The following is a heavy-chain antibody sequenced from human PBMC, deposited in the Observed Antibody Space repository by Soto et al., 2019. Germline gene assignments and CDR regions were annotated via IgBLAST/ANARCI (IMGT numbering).Heavy chain of an antibody. J-gene: IGHJ4*02. Sequence: ASVKVSCKASGYTFTGYYMHWVRQAPGQGLEWMGWISANNGGTNYAQKLQGRVTMTTDTSMSTAYMELSSLRSDDTAVYYCARDYDFWSGYQRWDYWGQGTLVTVSS. D-gene: IGHD3-3*01. CDR1: GYTFTGYY. CDR3: ARDYDFWSGYQRWDY. CDR2: ISANNGGT. V-gene: IGHV1-2*02.